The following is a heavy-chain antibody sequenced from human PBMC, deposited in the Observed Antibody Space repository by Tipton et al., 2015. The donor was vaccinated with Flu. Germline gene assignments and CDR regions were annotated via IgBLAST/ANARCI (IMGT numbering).Heavy chain of an antibody. CDR1: GFTFSTYW. CDR3: ARDDPTAEALFNY. V-gene: IGHV3-74*01. J-gene: IGHJ4*02. Sequence: SLRLSCAASGFTFSTYWMHWVRQPPGKGLVWVSRINSDGSSTSYADSVKGRFTISRDNAKNTLYLQMNSLRAEDTAVYYCARDDPTAEALFNYWGPGTLVTGSS. D-gene: IGHD2-21*02. CDR2: INSDGSST.